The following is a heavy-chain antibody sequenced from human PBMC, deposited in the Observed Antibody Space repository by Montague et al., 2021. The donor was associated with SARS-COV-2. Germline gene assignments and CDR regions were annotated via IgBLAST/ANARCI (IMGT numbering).Heavy chain of an antibody. V-gene: IGHV4-39*02. Sequence: SETLSLTCTVPGDSISSSSYYWGWIRQPPGKGLEWIGNKHYSGITYNNPSLKNRVTMSVDTSKNQFSLKLSSVTAADTAVYYCVRDGYTHVDYWGQGTPVTVSS. D-gene: IGHD5-24*01. J-gene: IGHJ4*02. CDR2: KHYSGIT. CDR3: VRDGYTHVDY. CDR1: GDSISSSSYY.